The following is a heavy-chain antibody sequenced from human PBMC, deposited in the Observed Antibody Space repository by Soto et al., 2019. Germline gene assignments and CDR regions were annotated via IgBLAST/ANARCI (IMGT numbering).Heavy chain of an antibody. CDR2: MKPNSGNT. J-gene: IGHJ1*01. Sequence: QVQLVQSGAEVKKPGASVKVSCKASGYTFTSYDINWVRQATGQGLEWMGWMKPNSGNTGYEQKFQGRVTMTRNTSISTAYMELSSLRSEETAVYYCARQNDYGDYVSYFQHWGQGTLVTVSS. CDR1: GYTFTSYD. V-gene: IGHV1-8*01. D-gene: IGHD4-17*01. CDR3: ARQNDYGDYVSYFQH.